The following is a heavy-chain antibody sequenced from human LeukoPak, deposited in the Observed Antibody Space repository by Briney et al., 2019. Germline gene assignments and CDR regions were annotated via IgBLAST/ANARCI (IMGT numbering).Heavy chain of an antibody. D-gene: IGHD3-22*01. CDR2: INPNTGGT. CDR1: GYTFSGYY. Sequence: ASVRVSCKASGYTFSGYYIHWVRQAPGQGLEWMGWINPNTGGTKYAQRFQDRVTLTRDTSISTAYMEVSRLRSDDTAVYYCARVKTIIVVVTLFDYWGQGTLVTVSS. CDR3: ARVKTIIVVVTLFDY. J-gene: IGHJ4*02. V-gene: IGHV1-2*02.